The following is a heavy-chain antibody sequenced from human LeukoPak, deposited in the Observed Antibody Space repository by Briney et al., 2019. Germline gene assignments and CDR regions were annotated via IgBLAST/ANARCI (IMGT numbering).Heavy chain of an antibody. CDR3: ARARKTYCSGGSCYPLYYYYGMDV. CDR1: GGSFSGYY. Sequence: SETLSLTCAVYGGSFSGYYWSWIRQPPGKGLEWIGEINHSGSTNYNPSLKSRVTISVDTSKNQFSLKLSSVTAADTAVYYCARARKTYCSGGSCYPLYYYYGMDVWGQGTTVTVSS. CDR2: INHSGST. D-gene: IGHD2-15*01. J-gene: IGHJ6*02. V-gene: IGHV4-34*01.